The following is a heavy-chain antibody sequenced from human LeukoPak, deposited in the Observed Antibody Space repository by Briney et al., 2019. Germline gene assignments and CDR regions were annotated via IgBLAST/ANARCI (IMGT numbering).Heavy chain of an antibody. CDR3: ARGGAARLHFQN. J-gene: IGHJ1*01. Sequence: SETLSLTCTVSGGSVSSGSYYWSWIRQPPGKGLEWIGYIYYSGSTNYNPSLKSRVTISVDTSKNQFSLNLNSVTAADTAVYYCARGGAARLHFQNWGQGTLVTVSS. CDR1: GGSVSSGSYY. CDR2: IYYSGST. D-gene: IGHD6-6*01. V-gene: IGHV4-61*01.